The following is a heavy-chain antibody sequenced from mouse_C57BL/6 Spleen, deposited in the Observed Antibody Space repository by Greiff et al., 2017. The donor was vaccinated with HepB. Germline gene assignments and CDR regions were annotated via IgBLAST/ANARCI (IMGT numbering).Heavy chain of an antibody. V-gene: IGHV1-7*01. J-gene: IGHJ3*01. CDR1: GYTFTSYW. CDR3: ARALYDYDEEAWFAY. CDR2: INPSSGYT. D-gene: IGHD2-4*01. Sequence: VQLQQSGAELAKPGASVKLSCKASGYTFTSYWMHWVKQRPGQGLEWIGYINPSSGYTKYNQKFKDKATVTADKSSSTAYMQLSSLTYEDSEVYYCARALYDYDEEAWFAYWGQGTLVTVSA.